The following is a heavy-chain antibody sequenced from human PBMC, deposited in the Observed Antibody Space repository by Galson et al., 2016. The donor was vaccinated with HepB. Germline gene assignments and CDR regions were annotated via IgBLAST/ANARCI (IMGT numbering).Heavy chain of an antibody. CDR3: ARRGSGWYLPPRKYYYGMDV. J-gene: IGHJ6*02. CDR1: GDSVASNSAA. V-gene: IGHV6-1*01. CDR2: TYYNSKWYY. D-gene: IGHD6-19*01. Sequence: CAISGDSVASNSAAWNWIRQSPLRGLEWLGRTYYNSKWYYDYATSVKGRITINPDTSKNHFSLQLTSVTPEDTAVYYCARRGSGWYLPPRKYYYGMDVWGQGTTVTVSS.